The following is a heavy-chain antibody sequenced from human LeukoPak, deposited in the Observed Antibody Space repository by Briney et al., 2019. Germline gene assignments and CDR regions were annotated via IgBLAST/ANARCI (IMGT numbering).Heavy chain of an antibody. Sequence: SETLSLTCTVSGGSISNYYWNWIRQPPGKGLEWIGYFHYSGSSNYNPSLKSRVTMSLDTSKNQLSLKLSSVTAADTAVYYCARDMVPYDSSGYLGYWGQGTLVTVSS. J-gene: IGHJ4*02. D-gene: IGHD3-22*01. CDR2: FHYSGSS. CDR1: GGSISNYY. CDR3: ARDMVPYDSSGYLGY. V-gene: IGHV4-59*01.